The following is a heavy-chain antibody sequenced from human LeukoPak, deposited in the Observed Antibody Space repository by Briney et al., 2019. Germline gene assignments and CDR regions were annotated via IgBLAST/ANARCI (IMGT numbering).Heavy chain of an antibody. Sequence: SETLSLTCTVSGGSISSGGYYWNWIRQPPGKGLEWIGYIYHSGSTYYNPSLKSRVTISVDRSKNQFSLKLSSVTAADTAVYYCARAGIAAAVVPSYWGQGTLVTVSS. V-gene: IGHV4-30-2*01. CDR3: ARAGIAAAVVPSY. CDR2: IYHSGST. D-gene: IGHD6-13*01. J-gene: IGHJ4*02. CDR1: GGSISSGGYY.